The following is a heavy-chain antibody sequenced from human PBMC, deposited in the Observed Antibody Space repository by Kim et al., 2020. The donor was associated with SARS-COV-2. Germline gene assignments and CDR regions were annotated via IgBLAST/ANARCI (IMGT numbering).Heavy chain of an antibody. CDR2: ET. D-gene: IGHD3-16*01. J-gene: IGHJ4*02. CDR3: ATDQGASFDY. Sequence: ETIYAQKFQGRVTMTEDTSTDTAYMELSSLRSEDTAVYYCATDQGASFDYWGQGTLVTVSS. V-gene: IGHV1-24*01.